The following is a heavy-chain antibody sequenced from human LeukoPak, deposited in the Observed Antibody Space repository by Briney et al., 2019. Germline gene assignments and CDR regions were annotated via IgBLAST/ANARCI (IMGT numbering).Heavy chain of an antibody. J-gene: IGHJ4*02. D-gene: IGHD3-10*01. CDR3: ARRRGYYYGSGSYYLFDY. CDR2: IKQDGSEK. V-gene: IGHV3-7*01. CDR1: GFTFSSYW. Sequence: GGSLRLSCAASGFTFSSYWMSWVRQAPGKGLEWVANIKQDGSEKYYVDSVKGRFTISRDNAKNSLYLQMNSLRAEDTAVYYCARRRGYYYGSGSYYLFDYWGQGALATVSS.